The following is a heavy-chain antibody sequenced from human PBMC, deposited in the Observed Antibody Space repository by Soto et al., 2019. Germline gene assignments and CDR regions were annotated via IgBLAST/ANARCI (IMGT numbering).Heavy chain of an antibody. Sequence: GASVKLSGKASGGTFSSYAISWVRQATGQGLEWMGGIIPIFGTANYAQKFQGRVTVTADESTSTAYMELSSLRSEDTAVYYCASDIGYYYYYGMDVWGQGTTVTVSS. D-gene: IGHD1-26*01. V-gene: IGHV1-69*13. J-gene: IGHJ6*02. CDR2: IIPIFGTA. CDR3: ASDIGYYYYYGMDV. CDR1: GGTFSSYA.